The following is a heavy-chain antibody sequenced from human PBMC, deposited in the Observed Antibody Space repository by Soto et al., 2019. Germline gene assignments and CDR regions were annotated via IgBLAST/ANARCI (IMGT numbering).Heavy chain of an antibody. J-gene: IGHJ5*02. CDR3: ARAWGTTHIAVAGTWFDP. D-gene: IGHD6-19*01. CDR1: GGTFSSYA. V-gene: IGHV1-69*13. Sequence: SVKVSCKASGGTFSSYAISWVRQAPGQGLEWMGGIIPIFGTANYAQKFQGRVTITADESTSTAYMELSSLRSEDTAVYYCARAWGTTHIAVAGTWFDPWGQGTLVTVSS. CDR2: IIPIFGTA.